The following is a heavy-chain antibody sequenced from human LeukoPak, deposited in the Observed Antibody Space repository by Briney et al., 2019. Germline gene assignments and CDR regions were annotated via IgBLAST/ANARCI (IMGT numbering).Heavy chain of an antibody. J-gene: IGHJ5*02. D-gene: IGHD2-2*02. CDR1: GGSISSYY. V-gene: IGHV4-4*07. CDR2: IYTSGST. CDR3: ARFKALGYCSSTSCHRGWFDP. Sequence: PSETLSLTCTVSGGSISSYYWSWIRQPAGKGLEWIGRIYTSGSTNYNPSLKSRVTMSVDTSKNQFSLKLSSVTAADTAVYYCARFKALGYCSSTSCHRGWFDPWGQGTLVTVSS.